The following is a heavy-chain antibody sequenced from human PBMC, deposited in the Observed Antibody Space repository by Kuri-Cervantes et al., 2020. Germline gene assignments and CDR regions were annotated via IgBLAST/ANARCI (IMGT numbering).Heavy chain of an antibody. J-gene: IGHJ3*02. D-gene: IGHD3-10*01. CDR1: GFTFSSYW. CDR3: AREDYLWFGTIPDAFDI. V-gene: IGHV3-7*01. CDR2: IKRDGSEK. Sequence: GGSLRLSCAASGFTFSSYWMSWVRQAPGKGLEWVANIKRDGSEKYYVDSVKGRFTISRDNAKNSLYLQMNSLRAEDTAVYYCAREDYLWFGTIPDAFDIWGQGTMVTVSS.